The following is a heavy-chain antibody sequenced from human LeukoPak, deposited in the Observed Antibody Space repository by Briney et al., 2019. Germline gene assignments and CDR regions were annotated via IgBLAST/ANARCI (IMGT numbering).Heavy chain of an antibody. Sequence: GGSLRLSCAASGFTFSSYSMNWVRQAPGKGLEWVSSISSSSSYIYYADSVKGRFTISRDNAKNSLYLQMNSLRAEDTAVYYCARGPQTKAFDIWGQGTMVTVSS. D-gene: IGHD1-14*01. CDR1: GFTFSSYS. CDR3: ARGPQTKAFDI. J-gene: IGHJ3*02. CDR2: ISSSSSYI. V-gene: IGHV3-21*01.